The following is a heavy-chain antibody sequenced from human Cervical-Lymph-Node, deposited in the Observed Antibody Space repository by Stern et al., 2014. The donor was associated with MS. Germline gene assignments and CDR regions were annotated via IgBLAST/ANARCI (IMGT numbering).Heavy chain of an antibody. CDR3: ARGRYLEWVANFDY. CDR2: MSPNCGNT. J-gene: IGHJ4*01. D-gene: IGHD3-3*01. Sequence: QGQLVQSGAEVKKPGASGKVSCKASGYTFTSHDTNWVRQAIVQGLEWMGWMSPNCGNTCYAKKFQGRPTMPRNTSTTTAYMELSSLRSEDTAVYYCARGRYLEWVANFDYWGHGSLVTVSS. V-gene: IGHV1-8*01. CDR1: GYTFTSHD.